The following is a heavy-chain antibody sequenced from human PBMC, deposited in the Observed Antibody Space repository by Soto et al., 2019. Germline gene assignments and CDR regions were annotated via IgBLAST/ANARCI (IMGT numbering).Heavy chain of an antibody. CDR1: GGSISSGGYY. CDR3: ARSSGYYDGPSYYYGMDV. V-gene: IGHV4-31*03. J-gene: IGHJ6*02. D-gene: IGHD3-22*01. Sequence: QVQLQESGPGLVKPSQTLSLTCTVSGGSISSGGYYWSWIRQHPGKGLEWIGYIYYSGSTYYNPSLKSRVTISVDPSKNQFSLKLSSVTAADTAVYYCARSSGYYDGPSYYYGMDVWGQGTTVTVSS. CDR2: IYYSGST.